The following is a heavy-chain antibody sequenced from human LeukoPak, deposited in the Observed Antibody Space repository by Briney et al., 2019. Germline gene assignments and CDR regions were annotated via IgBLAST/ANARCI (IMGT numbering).Heavy chain of an antibody. D-gene: IGHD1-1*01. CDR2: INPKSGGT. CDR1: GYTFTDYY. CDR3: ARATGFDY. V-gene: IGHV1-2*02. Sequence: ASVKVSCKAPGYTFTDYYMHWVRQAPGQGLEWMGWINPKSGGTNYAQKFQGRVSMTRDTSISTAYMELSRLTSDDTAVYHCARATGFDYWGQGTLVTVSS. J-gene: IGHJ4*02.